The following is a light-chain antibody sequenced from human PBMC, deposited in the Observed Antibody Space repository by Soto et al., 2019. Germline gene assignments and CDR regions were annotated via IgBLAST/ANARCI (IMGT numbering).Light chain of an antibody. Sequence: EIVLTRSPGTLSLSPGARATLSCRASQSVSNSYLAWYQQHPGQAPRLLIYGASIRATGILDRFSGSGSGTDFTLTISRLEPEDFAVYYCQQYGSSPFTFGGGTKVDIK. CDR2: GAS. J-gene: IGKJ4*01. V-gene: IGKV3-20*01. CDR3: QQYGSSPFT. CDR1: QSVSNSY.